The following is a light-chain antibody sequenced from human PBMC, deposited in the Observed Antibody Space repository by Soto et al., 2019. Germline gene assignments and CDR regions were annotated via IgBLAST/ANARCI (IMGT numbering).Light chain of an antibody. CDR2: GAS. CDR1: QSVSNN. V-gene: IGKV3-15*01. CDR3: QQYHIWPPWT. Sequence: EVVMTQSPATLSVSPGERATLSCRASQSVSNNLAWYQQKPGQAPRLLIYGASTRATGIPARFSGRGSGTEFTLTISSLQSEDFGLYYCQQYHIWPPWTFGQGTKVKSN. J-gene: IGKJ1*01.